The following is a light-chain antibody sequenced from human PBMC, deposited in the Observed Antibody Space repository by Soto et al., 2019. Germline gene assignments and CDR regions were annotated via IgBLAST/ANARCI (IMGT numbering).Light chain of an antibody. J-gene: IGLJ1*01. CDR1: SSDVGSYNL. V-gene: IGLV2-14*02. CDR2: EVS. CDR3: SSYAGSNVYV. Sequence: QSVLTQPASVSGSPGQSITISCTGTSSDVGSYNLVSWYQQHPGKAPKLMIYEVSKRPSGVPDRFSGSKSGNTASLTVSGLQAEDEADYYCSSYAGSNVYVFGTGTRSPS.